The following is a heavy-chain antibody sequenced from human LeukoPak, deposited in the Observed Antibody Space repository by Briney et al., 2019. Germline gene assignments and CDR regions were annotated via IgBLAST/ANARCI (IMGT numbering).Heavy chain of an antibody. J-gene: IGHJ5*02. V-gene: IGHV4-39*01. CDR2: IFYSGNT. CDR3: ARHTGGVSVATDLFHR. Sequence: SETLSLTCTVSGGSISSSSYYWGWIRQPPGKGLEWIGSIFYSGNTYYNPSLKSRVTISVDTSKNQFSLKLRSVIAADTALYYCARHTGGVSVATDLFHRWGGGSLVTVSS. D-gene: IGHD2-8*02. CDR1: GGSISSSSYY.